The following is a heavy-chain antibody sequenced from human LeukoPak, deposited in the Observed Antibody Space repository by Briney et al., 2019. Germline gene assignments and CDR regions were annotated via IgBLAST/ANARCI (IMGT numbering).Heavy chain of an antibody. V-gene: IGHV3-23*01. CDR1: GFTSSSYA. J-gene: IGHJ3*02. Sequence: GGSLRLSCAASGFTSSSYAMSWVRQAPGKGLEWVSAISGSGGSTYYADSVKGRFTISRDNSKNTLYLQMNSLRAEDTAVYYCAKSSRDYGNAFDIWGQGTMVTVSS. CDR3: AKSSRDYGNAFDI. CDR2: ISGSGGST. D-gene: IGHD4-17*01.